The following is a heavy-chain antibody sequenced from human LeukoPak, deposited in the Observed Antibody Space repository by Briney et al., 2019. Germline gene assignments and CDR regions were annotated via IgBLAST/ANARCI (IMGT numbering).Heavy chain of an antibody. CDR3: ARIGPRGFDY. J-gene: IGHJ4*02. CDR1: GFTFSSYG. V-gene: IGHV3-30*02. CDR2: IRYDGSNK. D-gene: IGHD3-16*01. Sequence: GGSLRLSCAVSGFTFSSYGMHWVRQAPGKGLEWVAFIRYDGSNKYYADSVKGRFTISRDNSKNTLYLQMNSLRAEDTAVYYCARIGPRGFDYWGQGTLVTVSS.